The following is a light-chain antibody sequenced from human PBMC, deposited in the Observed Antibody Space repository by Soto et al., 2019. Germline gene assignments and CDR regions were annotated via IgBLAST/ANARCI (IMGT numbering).Light chain of an antibody. J-gene: IGKJ1*01. CDR1: QTISSN. V-gene: IGKV3-15*01. CDR3: QQYGNWLQT. CDR2: GAS. Sequence: EIVMTQSPATLSVSPGERAILSCRASQTISSNVAWYQQRPGQAPSLLMYGASIRATGIPARFSGSGSGTEFTLTSSSLQSEDFGIYYCQQYGNWLQTFGQGTKVEIK.